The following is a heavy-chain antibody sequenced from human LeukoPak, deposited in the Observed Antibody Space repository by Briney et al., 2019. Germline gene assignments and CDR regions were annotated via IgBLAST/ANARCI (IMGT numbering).Heavy chain of an antibody. CDR3: ARDLNAKYYFDY. J-gene: IGHJ4*02. D-gene: IGHD4/OR15-4a*01. CDR1: GFTFSSYS. Sequence: SGGSLRLSCAASGFTFSSYSMNWVRQAPGKGLEWVSSITSSSSYIYSADSVKGRFTISRDNARNSLYLQMNSLRAEDTAVYYCARDLNAKYYFDYWGQGTLVTVSS. CDR2: ITSSSSYI. V-gene: IGHV3-21*01.